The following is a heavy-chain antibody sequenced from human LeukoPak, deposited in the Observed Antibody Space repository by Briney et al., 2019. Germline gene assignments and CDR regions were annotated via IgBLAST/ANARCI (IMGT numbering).Heavy chain of an antibody. J-gene: IGHJ5*02. Sequence: SETLSLTCTVSGGSISSSSYYWGWMRQPPGKGLEWIGSIYYSGSTYYNPSLKRRVTISVDTSKNQFSLKLSSVTAADTAVYYCAKLLAAGGFYNCFDPWGQGTLVTVSS. CDR3: AKLLAAGGFYNCFDP. D-gene: IGHD6-13*01. CDR1: GGSISSSSYY. CDR2: IYYSGST. V-gene: IGHV4-39*01.